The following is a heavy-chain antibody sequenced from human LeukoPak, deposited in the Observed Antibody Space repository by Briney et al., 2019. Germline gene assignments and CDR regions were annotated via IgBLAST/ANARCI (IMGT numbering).Heavy chain of an antibody. V-gene: IGHV5-51*01. CDR2: IYPGDSGT. CDR1: GYRLTSNW. CDR3: AVFGLTSCLDY. D-gene: IGHD2-2*01. Sequence: GESLKISCKISGYRLTSNWIGWGRQVPGKRLEWMGLIYPGDSGTRYSPSFQGQVTFSVDTSITTAYLQWNCLRTSDTAIYYSAVFGLTSCLDYWGQGTLVTVSS. J-gene: IGHJ4*02.